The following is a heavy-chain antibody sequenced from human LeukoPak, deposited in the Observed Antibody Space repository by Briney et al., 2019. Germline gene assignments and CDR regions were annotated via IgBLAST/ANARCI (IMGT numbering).Heavy chain of an antibody. CDR1: GFSLSSNG. CDR2: ISHGGDT. CDR3: ARETPVARGAFYGMDV. J-gene: IGHJ6*02. V-gene: IGHV3-13*01. Sequence: GGALRLSCAASGFSLSSNGMHWVRQVTGKGLEWVSSISHGGDTYYSASVKGRFTISRENAESSLYLQMDSLTAGDTAVYYCARETPVARGAFYGMDVWGQGTPVTVSS. D-gene: IGHD3-10*01.